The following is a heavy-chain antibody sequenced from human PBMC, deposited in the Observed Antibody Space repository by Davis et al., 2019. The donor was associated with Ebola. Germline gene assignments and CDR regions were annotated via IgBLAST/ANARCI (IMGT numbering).Heavy chain of an antibody. CDR1: DASISGHY. CDR3: SRFGEGAY. CDR2: ISGSGRT. D-gene: IGHD2-21*01. V-gene: IGHV4-59*11. J-gene: IGHJ4*02. Sequence: PSETLSLTCTVSDASISGHYWNWFRQPPGKGLEWIGFISGSGRTSYNPSLKSRATISADTSKNQFSLNLSSVTAADTAVYFCSRFGEGAYWGQGTLVTVSS.